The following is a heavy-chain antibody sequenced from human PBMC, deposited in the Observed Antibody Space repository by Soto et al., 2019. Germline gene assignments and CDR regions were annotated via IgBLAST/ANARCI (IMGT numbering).Heavy chain of an antibody. CDR2: TYYRSKWYN. CDR3: ARETEGSSCTSCPGHYYYYYGMDV. CDR1: GDSVSINSAA. D-gene: IGHD2-2*01. J-gene: IGHJ6*02. Sequence: SQTLSLTRAISGDSVSINSAAWNWIRQSPSRGLEWLGRTYYRSKWYNDYAVSVKSRITVNPDKSKNQFSLQLNSVTTEDTAVYYCARETEGSSCTSCPGHYYYYYGMDVWGQGTPVTVSS. V-gene: IGHV6-1*01.